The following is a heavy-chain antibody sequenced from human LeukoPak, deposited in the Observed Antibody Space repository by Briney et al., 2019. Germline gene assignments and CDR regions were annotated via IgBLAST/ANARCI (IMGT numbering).Heavy chain of an antibody. V-gene: IGHV4-30-4*01. Sequence: SQTLSLTCTGSGGSIRSGDYYWSWIRQPPGKGLEWIGYIYYSGSTYYNPSLKSRVTISVDTSKNQFSLKLSSVTAADTAVYYCARMVYSSSLIDYWGQGTLVTVSS. D-gene: IGHD6-13*01. CDR1: GGSIRSGDYY. CDR3: ARMVYSSSLIDY. CDR2: IYYSGST. J-gene: IGHJ4*02.